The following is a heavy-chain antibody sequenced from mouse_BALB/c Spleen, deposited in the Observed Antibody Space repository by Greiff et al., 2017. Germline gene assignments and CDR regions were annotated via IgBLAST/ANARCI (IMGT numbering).Heavy chain of an antibody. CDR2: IYPGSGST. CDR1: GYNFTSYW. J-gene: IGHJ1*01. D-gene: IGHD1-1*01. Sequence: QVQLQQPGAELVKPGTSVKLSCKASGYNFTSYWINWVKLRPGQGLEWIGDIYPGSGSTNYNEKFKSKATLTVDTSSSTAYMQLSSLASEDSALYYCARCYYYGSRGYFDVWGAGTAVTVSS. V-gene: IGHV1-55*01. CDR3: ARCYYYGSRGYFDV.